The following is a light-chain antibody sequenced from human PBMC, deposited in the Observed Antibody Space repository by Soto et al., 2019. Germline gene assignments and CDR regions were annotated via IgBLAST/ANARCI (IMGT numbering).Light chain of an antibody. V-gene: IGLV2-8*01. J-gene: IGLJ1*01. Sequence: QSALTQPPSASGSPGQSVTISCTGTENDIGVYDFVSWYQHHPGKAPRLIIYEVVQRPSGVPDRFSGSKSGNTASLTISGLQAEDEADYYCCSYAGSYTNYVFGTGTKV. CDR2: EVV. CDR1: ENDIGVYDF. CDR3: CSYAGSYTNYV.